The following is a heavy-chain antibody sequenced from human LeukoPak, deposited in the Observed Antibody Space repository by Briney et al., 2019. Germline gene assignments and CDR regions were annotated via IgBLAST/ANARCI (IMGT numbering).Heavy chain of an antibody. CDR2: IYTSGVT. J-gene: IGHJ4*02. CDR1: GGSMSSFY. Sequence: SETLSLTCTVSGGSMSSFYWDWIRQPAGKGLQWIGRIYTSGVTNYNPSLKSRVTMSVDTSKNQFSLKLSSVTAADTAVYYCAREWTSGDGSGYPYYFDYWGSGTLVTVSS. CDR3: AREWTSGDGSGYPYYFDY. V-gene: IGHV4-4*07. D-gene: IGHD3-22*01.